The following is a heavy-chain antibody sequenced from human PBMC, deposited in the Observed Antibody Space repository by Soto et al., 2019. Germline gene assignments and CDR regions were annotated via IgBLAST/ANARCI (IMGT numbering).Heavy chain of an antibody. J-gene: IGHJ6*02. CDR3: ARDPNYYGAGSHGPSDYYYGMDV. D-gene: IGHD3-10*01. CDR2: ISSSGSTI. CDR1: GFTFSDYY. Sequence: QVQLVESGGGLVKPGGSLRLSCAASGFTFSDYYMSWIRQAPGKGLEWVSYISSSGSTIYYADSVQGRFTISRDNAKNSLYLQMNGLRAEDTAVYYCARDPNYYGAGSHGPSDYYYGMDVWGQGTTVTVSS. V-gene: IGHV3-11*01.